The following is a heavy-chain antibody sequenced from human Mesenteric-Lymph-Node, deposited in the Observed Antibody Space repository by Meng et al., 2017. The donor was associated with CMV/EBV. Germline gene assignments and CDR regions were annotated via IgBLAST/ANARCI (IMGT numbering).Heavy chain of an antibody. J-gene: IGHJ6*02. V-gene: IGHV1-69*10. CDR2: IIPILGIA. Sequence: SVKVSCKASGGTFSSYAISWVRQAPGQGLEWMGGIIPILGIANYAQKFQGRVTITADKSTSTAYVELSSLRSEDTAVYYCARMSGGGYCSGGSCYNYYGMDVWGQGTTVTVSS. CDR3: ARMSGGGYCSGGSCYNYYGMDV. D-gene: IGHD2-15*01. CDR1: GGTFSSYA.